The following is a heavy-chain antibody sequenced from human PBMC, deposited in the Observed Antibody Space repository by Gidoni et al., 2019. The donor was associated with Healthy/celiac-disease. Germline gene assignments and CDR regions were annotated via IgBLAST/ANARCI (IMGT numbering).Heavy chain of an antibody. CDR1: GGSFSGYY. Sequence: QVQLQQWGAGLLKPSETLSLTCAVYGGSFSGYYWRWIRQPPGKGLELIGEINHSGSTNYNPSPKSRVTISVDTSKKQFSLKLSSVTAADTAVYYCARKRVYYYDSSGYYTTTNYGMDVWGQGTTVTVSS. CDR3: ARKRVYYYDSSGYYTTTNYGMDV. CDR2: INHSGST. V-gene: IGHV4-34*01. J-gene: IGHJ6*02. D-gene: IGHD3-22*01.